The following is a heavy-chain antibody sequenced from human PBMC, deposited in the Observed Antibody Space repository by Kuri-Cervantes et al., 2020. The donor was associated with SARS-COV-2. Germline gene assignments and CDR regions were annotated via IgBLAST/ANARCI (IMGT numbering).Heavy chain of an antibody. J-gene: IGHJ4*02. CDR3: ARDSASRVAVGATITGH. CDR2: ISYDGSNK. CDR1: GFTFSSYA. V-gene: IGHV3-30-3*01. D-gene: IGHD1-26*01. Sequence: GGSLRLSCAASGFTFSSYAMHWVRQAPGKGLEWVAVISYDGSNKYYADSVKGRCTISRDNSKNTLYLQMNSLRAEDTAVYYCARDSASRVAVGATITGHWGQGTLVTVSS.